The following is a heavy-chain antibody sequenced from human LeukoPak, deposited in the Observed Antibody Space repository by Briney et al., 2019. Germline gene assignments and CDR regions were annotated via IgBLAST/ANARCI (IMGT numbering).Heavy chain of an antibody. CDR2: INNSGST. Sequence: PSETLSLTCAAYGGSFSGYYWSRIRQPPGKGLEWIGEINNSGSTNYNPSLKSRVTVSVDTSKNQFSLKLSSVTAADTAVYYCARRDWRSFHAFDIWGQGTMVTVSS. V-gene: IGHV4-34*01. CDR3: ARRDWRSFHAFDI. D-gene: IGHD3-16*02. J-gene: IGHJ3*02. CDR1: GGSFSGYY.